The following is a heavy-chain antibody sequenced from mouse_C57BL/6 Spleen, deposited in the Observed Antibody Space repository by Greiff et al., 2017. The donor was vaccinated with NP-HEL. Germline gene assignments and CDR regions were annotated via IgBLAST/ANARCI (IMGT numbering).Heavy chain of an antibody. J-gene: IGHJ3*01. CDR2: INPGSGGT. CDR1: GYAFTNYL. CDR3: ASGYDWFAY. Sequence: QVQLQQSGAELVRPGTSVKVSCKASGYAFTNYLIEWVKQRPGQGLEWIGVINPGSGGTNYNEKFKGKATLTADKSSSTASMQLSSLTSEDSAVYFCASGYDWFAYWGQGTLVTVSA. V-gene: IGHV1-54*01. D-gene: IGHD2-2*01.